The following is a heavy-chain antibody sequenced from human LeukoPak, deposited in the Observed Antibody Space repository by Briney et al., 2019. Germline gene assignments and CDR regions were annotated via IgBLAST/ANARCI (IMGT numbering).Heavy chain of an antibody. CDR1: GFTFSIYW. D-gene: IGHD6-13*01. Sequence: GGSLRLSCAASGFTFSIYWMSWVRQAPGKGRECVANIKQDGSEKYYVDSVKGRFTISRDNAKNSLYLQMNSLRAEDTAVYYCAREVWQQLATFDYWGQGTLVTVSS. CDR3: AREVWQQLATFDY. CDR2: IKQDGSEK. V-gene: IGHV3-7*01. J-gene: IGHJ4*02.